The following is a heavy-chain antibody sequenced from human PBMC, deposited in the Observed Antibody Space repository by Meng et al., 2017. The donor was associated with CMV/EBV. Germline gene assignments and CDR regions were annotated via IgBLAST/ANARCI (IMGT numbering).Heavy chain of an antibody. CDR1: GGTFSSYA. Sequence: SVKVSCKASGGTFSSYAISWVRQAPGQGLEWMGGIIPILGIANYAQKFQGRVTITADKSISTAYMELSRLRSDDTAVYYCARGDSFWSGYYWGQGTLVTVSS. D-gene: IGHD3-3*01. CDR3: ARGDSFWSGYY. V-gene: IGHV1-69*10. J-gene: IGHJ4*02. CDR2: IIPILGIA.